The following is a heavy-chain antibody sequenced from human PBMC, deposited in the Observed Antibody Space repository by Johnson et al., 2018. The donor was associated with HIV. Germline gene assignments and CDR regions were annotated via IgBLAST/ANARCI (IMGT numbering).Heavy chain of an antibody. CDR3: ATDGDGDYAFDI. CDR2: IYSGGST. CDR1: GFIVSTNY. D-gene: IGHD4-17*01. V-gene: IGHV3-66*02. J-gene: IGHJ3*02. Sequence: VQLVESGGGVVQPGRSLRLSCAASGFIVSTNYMTWVRQAPGKGLEWVSVIYSGGSTYYADSVKGRFTISRDNSKNTLYLQMNSLRAEDTAVYYCATDGDGDYAFDIWGQGTMVTVSS.